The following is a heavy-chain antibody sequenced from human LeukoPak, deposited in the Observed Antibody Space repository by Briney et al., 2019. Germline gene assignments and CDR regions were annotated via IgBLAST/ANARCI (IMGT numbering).Heavy chain of an antibody. CDR1: GFIFSSYW. D-gene: IGHD7-27*01. V-gene: IGHV3-21*01. Sequence: PGGSLRLSCAASGFIFSSYWMAWVRQAPGKGLEWVSSISSSSSYIYYADSVKGRFTISRDNAKNSLYLQMNSLRAEDTAVYYCARDRGYWGYQNPDYWGQGTLVTVSS. CDR3: ARDRGYWGYQNPDY. J-gene: IGHJ4*02. CDR2: ISSSSSYI.